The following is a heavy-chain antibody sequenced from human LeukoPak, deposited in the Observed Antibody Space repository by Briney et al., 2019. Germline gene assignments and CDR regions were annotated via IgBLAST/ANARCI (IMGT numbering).Heavy chain of an antibody. Sequence: ASVKVSCKASGYTFTNYGISWMRQAPGQGLEWMGWISAYNGNTNYAQKLQGRVTMTTDTSTSTAYMELRSLRSDDTAVYYCARDLFGSNWFDPWGRGTLVTVSS. CDR1: GYTFTNYG. CDR2: ISAYNGNT. V-gene: IGHV1-18*01. D-gene: IGHD3-10*02. CDR3: ARDLFGSNWFDP. J-gene: IGHJ5*02.